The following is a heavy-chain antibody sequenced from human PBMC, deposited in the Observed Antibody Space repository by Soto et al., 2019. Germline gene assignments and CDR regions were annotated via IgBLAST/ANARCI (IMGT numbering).Heavy chain of an antibody. CDR1: GFTFSSYS. CDR2: ISSSSSYI. J-gene: IGHJ4*02. D-gene: IGHD3-22*01. Sequence: EVQLVESGGGLVKPGGSLRLSCAASGFTFSSYSMNWVRQAPGKGLEWVSSISSSSSYIYYADSVKGRFTISRDNAKNPLYLQMNSLRAEDTAVYYCARVTYYYDSSGYYAYGGQGTLVTVSS. V-gene: IGHV3-21*01. CDR3: ARVTYYYDSSGYYAY.